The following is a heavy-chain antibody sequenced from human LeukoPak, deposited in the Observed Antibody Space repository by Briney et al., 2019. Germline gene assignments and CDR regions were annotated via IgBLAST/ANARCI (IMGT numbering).Heavy chain of an antibody. CDR2: ISSSSSTI. V-gene: IGHV3-48*01. D-gene: IGHD1-7*01. J-gene: IGHJ3*02. Sequence: TGGSLRLSCAASGFTFSSYSMNWVRQAPGKGLEWVSYISSSSSTIYYADSVKGRFTISRDNAKNSLYLQMNSLRAEDTAVYYCARVVPWNYWWHDAFDIWGQGTMVTVSS. CDR1: GFTFSSYS. CDR3: ARVVPWNYWWHDAFDI.